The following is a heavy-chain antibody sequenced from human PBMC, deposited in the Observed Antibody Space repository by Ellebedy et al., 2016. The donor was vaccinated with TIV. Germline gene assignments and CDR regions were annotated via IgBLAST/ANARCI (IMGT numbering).Heavy chain of an antibody. CDR2: IYHNGNT. V-gene: IGHV4-59*08. Sequence: MPSETLSLTCTVSGGSISSYYWTWIRQPPGKGLEWIGYIYHNGNTNYNPSLKSRVTISVDTSKNQFSLNLNSVTAADTAVYFCASTPFSAGSGYHPHDYWGQGILVTVSS. D-gene: IGHD5-12*01. CDR3: ASTPFSAGSGYHPHDY. CDR1: GGSISSYY. J-gene: IGHJ4*02.